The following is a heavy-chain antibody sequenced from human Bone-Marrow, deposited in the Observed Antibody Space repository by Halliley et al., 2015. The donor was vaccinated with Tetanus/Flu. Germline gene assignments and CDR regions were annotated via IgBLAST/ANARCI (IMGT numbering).Heavy chain of an antibody. CDR3: AGGSGYPRVCFDS. Sequence: WGSPIYSGGSTHYPDSVKGRPTISRDNSTNTLYLQVNGLRVEDTAAYYCAGGSGYPRVCFDSWGQGTLVPVSS. D-gene: IGHD3-3*01. J-gene: IGHJ4*02. V-gene: IGHV3-66*01. CDR2: IYSGGST.